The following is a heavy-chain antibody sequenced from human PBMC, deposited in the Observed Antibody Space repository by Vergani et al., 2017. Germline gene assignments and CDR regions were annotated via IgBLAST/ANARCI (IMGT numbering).Heavy chain of an antibody. CDR2: INHSGST. D-gene: IGHD6-19*01. J-gene: IGHJ4*02. V-gene: IGHV4-34*01. Sequence: QVQLQQWGAGLLKPSETLSLTCAVYGGSFSGYYWSWIRQPPGKGLAWIGEINHSGSTNYNPSLKSRVTISVATSTTQFSLKLSSVTAADTAVYYCARVPGYSSGWYEPFDYWGQGTLVTVSS. CDR1: GGSFSGYY. CDR3: ARVPGYSSGWYEPFDY.